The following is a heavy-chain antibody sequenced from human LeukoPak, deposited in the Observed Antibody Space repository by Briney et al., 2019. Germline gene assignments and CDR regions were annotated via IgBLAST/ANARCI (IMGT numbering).Heavy chain of an antibody. J-gene: IGHJ4*02. CDR1: GGSISSYY. D-gene: IGHD3-22*01. V-gene: IGHV4-59*01. CDR2: IYYSGST. CDR3: ARTYYYDSSALPSHFDY. Sequence: SETLSLTCTVSGGSISSYYWSWIRQPPGKGLEWIGYIYYSGSTNYNPPLKGRVTISVDTSKNQFSLKLSSVTAADTAVYYCARTYYYDSSALPSHFDYWGQGTLVTVSS.